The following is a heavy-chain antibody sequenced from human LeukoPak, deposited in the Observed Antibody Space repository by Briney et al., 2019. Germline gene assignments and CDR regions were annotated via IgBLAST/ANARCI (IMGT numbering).Heavy chain of an antibody. CDR2: IYTSGST. CDR3: ARAESSTYYDSSGYSLDYYYGMDV. J-gene: IGHJ6*04. V-gene: IGHV4-4*07. D-gene: IGHD3-22*01. Sequence: SETLSLTCTVSGGSISSYYRSWVRQPPGKGVEWIARIYTSGSTNYNPSLKSRVTMSVDTSKNQFSLKLSSVTAADTAVYYCARAESSTYYDSSGYSLDYYYGMDVWGEGATVTVSS. CDR1: GGSISSYY.